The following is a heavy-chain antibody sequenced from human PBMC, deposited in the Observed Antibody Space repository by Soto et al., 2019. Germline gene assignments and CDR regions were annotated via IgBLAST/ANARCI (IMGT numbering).Heavy chain of an antibody. CDR2: VSAKNGNT. CDR3: ARHHTDGYYHDFGMDV. CDR1: GYTFTTYV. V-gene: IGHV1-18*01. D-gene: IGHD2-8*02. J-gene: IGHJ6*02. Sequence: QVQLVQSGAEVKKPGASVKISCKASGYTFTTYVLNWVRQAPGQGLEWVGWVSAKNGNTNYAQKLQGRVSMTTDTSTTTAYMELRSLRSADTAVYYCARHHTDGYYHDFGMDVWGQGTTVIVSS.